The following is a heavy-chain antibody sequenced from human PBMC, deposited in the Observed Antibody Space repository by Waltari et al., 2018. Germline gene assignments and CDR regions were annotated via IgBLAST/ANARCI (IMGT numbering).Heavy chain of an antibody. V-gene: IGHV4-38-2*02. CDR1: GYSISSGYY. J-gene: IGHJ3*02. D-gene: IGHD3-22*01. CDR2: TYRSGST. Sequence: QVQLQESGPGLVKPSETLSLTCTVSGYSISSGYYWGWIRQPPGKGLGWIGSTYRSGSTYYNPYLKRQVTISVDTAKNQFSQKRSSVTAADTAVYYCASDSSGNMGAFDIWGQGTMVTVSS. CDR3: ASDSSGNMGAFDI.